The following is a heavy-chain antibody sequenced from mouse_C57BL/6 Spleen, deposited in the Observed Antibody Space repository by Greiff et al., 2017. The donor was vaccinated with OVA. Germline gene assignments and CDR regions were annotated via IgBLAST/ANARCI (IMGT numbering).Heavy chain of an antibody. Sequence: VKLQQPGAELVRPGTSVKLSCKASGYTFTSYWMHWVKQRPGQGLEWIGVIDPSDSYTNYNQKFKGKATLTVDTSSSTAYMQLSSLTSEDSAVYYCARERAYWGQGTLVTVSA. CDR3: ARERAY. V-gene: IGHV1-59*01. CDR2: IDPSDSYT. J-gene: IGHJ3*01. CDR1: GYTFTSYW.